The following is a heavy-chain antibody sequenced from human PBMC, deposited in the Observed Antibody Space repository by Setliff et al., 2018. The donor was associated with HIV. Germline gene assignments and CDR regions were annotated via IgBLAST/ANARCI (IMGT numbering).Heavy chain of an antibody. CDR1: GFTFINYA. D-gene: IGHD6-19*01. CDR3: AKLAPSYSSGKDDF. J-gene: IGHJ4*02. V-gene: IGHV3-23*01. CDR2: IVGGASST. Sequence: GGSLRLSCVASGFTFINYAMSWVRQAPGKGLEWVSAIVGGASSTVYADSVKGRFTISRDNSKNTLYLQMNSLRPEDTAIYYCAKLAPSYSSGKDDFWGQGTLVTSPQ.